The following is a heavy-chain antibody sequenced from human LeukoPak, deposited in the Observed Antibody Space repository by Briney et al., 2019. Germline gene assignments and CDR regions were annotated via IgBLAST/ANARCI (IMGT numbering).Heavy chain of an antibody. D-gene: IGHD3-22*01. CDR2: IRGSGGST. V-gene: IGHV3-23*01. Sequence: GGSLRLSCAASGFTFSSYAMSWVRQAPGKGLEWVSAIRGSGGSTYYADSVKGRFTISRDNSKNTLYLQMNSLRAEDTAVYYCAKDGVPAPSALVVVITGRFDYWGQGTLVTVSS. CDR3: AKDGVPAPSALVVVITGRFDY. CDR1: GFTFSSYA. J-gene: IGHJ4*02.